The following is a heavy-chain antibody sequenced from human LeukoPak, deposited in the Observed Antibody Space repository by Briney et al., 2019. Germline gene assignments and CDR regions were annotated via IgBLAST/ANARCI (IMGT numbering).Heavy chain of an antibody. CDR3: ARTTYYDFWSALPGNFDL. CDR1: GFTFSSNY. V-gene: IGHV3-53*01. Sequence: SGGSLRLSCAASGFTFSSNYMSWVRQAPGKGLEWVSVIYSGGSTYYADSVKGRFTISRDNSKNTLYLQMNSLRAEDTAVYYCARTTYYDFWSALPGNFDLWGRGTLVTVSS. J-gene: IGHJ2*01. D-gene: IGHD3-3*01. CDR2: IYSGGST.